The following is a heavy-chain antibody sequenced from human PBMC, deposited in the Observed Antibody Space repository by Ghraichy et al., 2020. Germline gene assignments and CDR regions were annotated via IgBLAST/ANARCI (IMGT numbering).Heavy chain of an antibody. CDR2: FDPEDGET. CDR1: GYTLTELS. D-gene: IGHD3-22*01. Sequence: ASVKVSCKVSGYTLTELSMYWVRQAPGKGLEWMGGFDPEDGETIYAQKFQGRVTMTEDTSTDTAYMELSSLRSEDTAVYYCATVPAGYDSSGYVAYWGQGTLVTVSS. J-gene: IGHJ4*02. CDR3: ATVPAGYDSSGYVAY. V-gene: IGHV1-24*01.